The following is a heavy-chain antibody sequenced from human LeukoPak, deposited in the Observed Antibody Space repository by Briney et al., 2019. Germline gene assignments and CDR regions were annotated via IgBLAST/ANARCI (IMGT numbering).Heavy chain of an antibody. CDR1: GFNFSSYW. D-gene: IGHD4-17*01. J-gene: IGHJ3*02. V-gene: IGHV3-7*04. CDR3: ARPTAVTLVDAFNI. Sequence: GGSLRLSCAAAGFNFSSYWMTWVRQAPGKGLEWLANIKQDGTEKYCVDSVKGRFTISRDNAKNSLYLQMNSLRDVDTAVYFCARPTAVTLVDAFNIWGLGTMVTVSS. CDR2: IKQDGTEK.